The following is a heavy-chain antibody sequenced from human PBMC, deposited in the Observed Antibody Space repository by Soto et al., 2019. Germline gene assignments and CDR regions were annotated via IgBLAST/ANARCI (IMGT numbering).Heavy chain of an antibody. D-gene: IGHD6-13*01. Sequence: PGESLKISCKGSGYSFTTNWIGWVRQMPGKGLEWMGVIYPGDSDTRYSPSFQGQVAIAADKSINTAYLQWSSLKASDTAMYYCARHSGVAEDGTDWGQGTLVTVSS. CDR3: ARHSGVAEDGTD. CDR1: GYSFTTNW. J-gene: IGHJ1*01. CDR2: IYPGDSDT. V-gene: IGHV5-51*01.